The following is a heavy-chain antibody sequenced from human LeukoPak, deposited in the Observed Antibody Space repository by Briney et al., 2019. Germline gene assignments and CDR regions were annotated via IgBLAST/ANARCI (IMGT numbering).Heavy chain of an antibody. V-gene: IGHV4-59*12. Sequence: SETLSLTCTVSGGSISSYYWSWIRQPPGKGLEWIGYIYYSGSTNYNPSLKSRVTISVDKSKNQFSLKLSSVTATDTAVYYCARLTGDGGYYFDYWGQGTLVTVSS. CDR1: GGSISSYY. J-gene: IGHJ4*02. CDR2: IYYSGST. CDR3: ARLTGDGGYYFDY. D-gene: IGHD7-27*01.